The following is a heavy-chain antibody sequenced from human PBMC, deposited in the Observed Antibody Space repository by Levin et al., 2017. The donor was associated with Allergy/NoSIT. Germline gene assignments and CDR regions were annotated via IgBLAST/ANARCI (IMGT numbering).Heavy chain of an antibody. Sequence: GGSLRLSCAASGFTFSTYWMYWVRQAPGKGLVWVSRIKYDGTSTAYADSVKGRFTISRDNAKNTLYLQMDSLRAEDTAVYYCASLYSPGPGDYWGQGTLVTVSS. CDR1: GFTFSTYW. CDR2: IKYDGTST. V-gene: IGHV3-74*01. J-gene: IGHJ4*02. CDR3: ASLYSPGPGDY. D-gene: IGHD5-12*01.